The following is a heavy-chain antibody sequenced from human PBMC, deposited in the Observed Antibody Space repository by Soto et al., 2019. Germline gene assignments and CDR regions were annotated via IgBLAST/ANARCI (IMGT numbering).Heavy chain of an antibody. CDR2: IYYSGST. Sequence: SETLSLTCTVSGGSISSSSYYWGWIRQPPGKGLEWIGYIYYSGSTYYNPSLKSRVTISVDTSKNQFSLKLSSVTAADTAVYYCARARRITIFGVVIPPFDYWGQGTLVTVSS. V-gene: IGHV4-31*03. CDR3: ARARRITIFGVVIPPFDY. CDR1: GGSISSSSYY. D-gene: IGHD3-3*01. J-gene: IGHJ4*02.